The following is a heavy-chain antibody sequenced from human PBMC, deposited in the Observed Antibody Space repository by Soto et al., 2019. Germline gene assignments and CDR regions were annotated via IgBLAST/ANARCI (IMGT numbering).Heavy chain of an antibody. CDR3: GREGAGGYNWFDP. V-gene: IGHV3-7*01. CDR1: GFTFSSYW. Sequence: PGGSLRLSCAASGFTFSSYWMSWVRQAPGKGLEWVANIKQDGSEKYYVDSVKGRFTISRDNAKNSLYLQMNSLRAEDTAVYYCGREGAGGYNWFDPWGQGTLVTVS. D-gene: IGHD3-10*01. CDR2: IKQDGSEK. J-gene: IGHJ5*02.